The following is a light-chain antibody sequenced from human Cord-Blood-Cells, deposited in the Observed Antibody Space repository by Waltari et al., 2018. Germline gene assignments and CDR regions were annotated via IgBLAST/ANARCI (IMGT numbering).Light chain of an antibody. J-gene: IGKJ1*01. Sequence: DIQMSDSPSTLSAPVLDKVTITCRPSQSISSWLAWYQQKPGKALKLLIYKASSLKSGFPSRFSGSGSGTEFSLTISSLQPDDFAPYSCQQYNSYWTLGQGTKVELK. V-gene: IGKV1-5*03. CDR2: KAS. CDR3: QQYNSYWT. CDR1: QSISSW.